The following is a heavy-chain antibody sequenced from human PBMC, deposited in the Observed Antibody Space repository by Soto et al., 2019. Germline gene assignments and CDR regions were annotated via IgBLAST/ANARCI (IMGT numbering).Heavy chain of an antibody. Sequence: PSDTLSLTCTVSGASIRGFYWSWIRKSAGKGLEWIGRIYATGTTDYNPSLKSRVMMSVDTSKKQFSLTLRSVTAANTAVYYVVSDGTKTLLYWFDPWGQGISVTVSS. CDR1: GASIRGFY. J-gene: IGHJ5*02. CDR2: IYATGTT. D-gene: IGHD1-1*01. CDR3: VSDGTKTLLYWFDP. V-gene: IGHV4-4*07.